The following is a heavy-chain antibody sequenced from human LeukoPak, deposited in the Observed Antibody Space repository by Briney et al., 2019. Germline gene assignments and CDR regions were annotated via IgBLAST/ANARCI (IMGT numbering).Heavy chain of an antibody. J-gene: IGHJ4*02. CDR3: ARVEVIGSTRYFDY. V-gene: IGHV3-30-3*01. D-gene: IGHD3-16*02. CDR1: GFTFSSYA. Sequence: GRSLRLSCAASGFTFSSYAMHWVRQAPGKGLEWVAVISYDGSNKYYADSVKGRFTISRDNSKNTLYLQMNSLRAEDTAVYYCARVEVIGSTRYFDYWGQGAMVSVSS. CDR2: ISYDGSNK.